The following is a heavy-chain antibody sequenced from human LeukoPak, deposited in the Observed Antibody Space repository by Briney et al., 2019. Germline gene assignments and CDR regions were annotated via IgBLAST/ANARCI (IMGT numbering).Heavy chain of an antibody. CDR3: AREDYGSGSPPFDY. V-gene: IGHV1-8*03. D-gene: IGHD3-10*01. CDR1: GYTFTSYD. Sequence: ASAKVSCKASGYTFTSYDINWVRQATGQGLEWMGWMNPNSGNTGYAQKFQGRDTITRNTTISTAYMELSSLRSEDTAVYYCAREDYGSGSPPFDYWGQGTLVTVSS. J-gene: IGHJ4*02. CDR2: MNPNSGNT.